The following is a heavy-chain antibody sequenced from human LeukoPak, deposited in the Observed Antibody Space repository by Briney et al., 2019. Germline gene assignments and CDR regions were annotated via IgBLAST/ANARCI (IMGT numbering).Heavy chain of an antibody. CDR2: IKYDGSET. V-gene: IGHV3-7*04. D-gene: IGHD3-16*01. J-gene: IGHJ5*02. CDR3: ARGGLRYIGH. Sequence: TGGSLRLSCAASGFTFSNYWMSWVRQTPGNGLEWVANIKYDGSETDYVDSVKGRFTISRENAKNSLHLQMNSLRAEDTAVYYCARGGLRYIGHWGQGTLVTVSS. CDR1: GFTFSNYW.